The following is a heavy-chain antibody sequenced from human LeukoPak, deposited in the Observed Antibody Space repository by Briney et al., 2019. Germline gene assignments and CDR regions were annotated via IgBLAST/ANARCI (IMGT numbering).Heavy chain of an antibody. D-gene: IGHD2-21*02. CDR2: IYPGDSDT. CDR3: ARLDDYYFDY. Sequence: GESLKISCKGSGYIFTRYWIGWVRQMPGKGLEWMGIIYPGDSDTRHSPSFQGQVTISADKSISTAYLQWSSLKASDTAVYYCARLDDYYFDYWGQGTLVTVSS. V-gene: IGHV5-51*01. J-gene: IGHJ4*02. CDR1: GYIFTRYW.